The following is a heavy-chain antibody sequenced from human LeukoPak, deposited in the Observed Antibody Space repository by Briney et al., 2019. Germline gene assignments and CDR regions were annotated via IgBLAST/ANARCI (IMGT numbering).Heavy chain of an antibody. CDR2: INPNSGGT. CDR1: GYTFTGYY. J-gene: IGHJ4*02. Sequence: ASVKVSCKASGYTFTGYYMHWVRQAPGQGLEWMGWINPNSGGTNYAQKFQGRVTMTRDTSISTAYMELSRLRSDDTAVYYCARVPALWSTVVRCFDYWGQGTLVTVSS. D-gene: IGHD4-23*01. CDR3: ARVPALWSTVVRCFDY. V-gene: IGHV1-2*02.